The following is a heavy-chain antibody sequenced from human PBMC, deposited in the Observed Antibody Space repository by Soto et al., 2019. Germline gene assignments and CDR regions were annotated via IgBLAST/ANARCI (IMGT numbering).Heavy chain of an antibody. CDR3: ARDYFDSSDYTTNWFDP. J-gene: IGHJ5*02. CDR1: GDSISNSRFY. V-gene: IGHV4-39*01. Sequence: ASETLSLTCSVSGDSISNSRFYWAWIRQPPGEGLEWIGSIYHTGNAYYNPSLKSRVTIFVDTSKNQFSLKLTSVTAADTALYYCARDYFDSSDYTTNWFDPWGQGALVT. D-gene: IGHD3-22*01. CDR2: IYHTGNA.